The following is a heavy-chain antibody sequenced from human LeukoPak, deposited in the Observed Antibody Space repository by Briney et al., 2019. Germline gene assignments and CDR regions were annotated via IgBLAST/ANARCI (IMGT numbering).Heavy chain of an antibody. J-gene: IGHJ4*02. CDR2: IYYTGST. V-gene: IGHV4-39*07. Sequence: PSETLSLTCTVSGGSISSSSYYWGWIRQPPGKGLEWIGNIYYTGSTYYNPSLKSRVTISVETSMNQFSLKLSSVTAADTAVYYCARAVALYYYGSGSYYKYWGQGTLVTVSS. CDR1: GGSISSSSYY. CDR3: ARAVALYYYGSGSYYKY. D-gene: IGHD3-10*01.